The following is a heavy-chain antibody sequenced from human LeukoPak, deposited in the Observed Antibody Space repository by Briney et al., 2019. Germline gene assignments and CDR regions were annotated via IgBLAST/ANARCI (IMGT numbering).Heavy chain of an antibody. CDR1: GISISSSSYY. J-gene: IGHJ4*02. CDR3: ARDRDFWSGYLDY. V-gene: IGHV4-61*02. Sequence: SETLSLTCTVSGISISSSSYYWSWIRQPAGKGLEWIGRIYTSGSTNYNPSLKSRVTMSVDTSKNQFSLKLSSVTAADTAVYYCARDRDFWSGYLDYWGQGTLVTVSS. CDR2: IYTSGST. D-gene: IGHD3-3*01.